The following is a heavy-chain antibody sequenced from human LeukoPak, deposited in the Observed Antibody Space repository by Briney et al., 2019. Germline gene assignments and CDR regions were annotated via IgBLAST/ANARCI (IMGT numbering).Heavy chain of an antibody. V-gene: IGHV1-58*02. D-gene: IGHD5-12*01. J-gene: IGHJ5*02. CDR2: IVVGSDNT. CDR1: GFTFTSSA. CDR3: VADPYYNASGPPRWFDP. Sequence: SVKVSCKASGFTFTSSAMQWVRQARGQRLEWIGWIVVGSDNTNYAQKFQERVTITRDMSTSTVYMELSSLRSDDTAVYYCVADPYYNASGPPRWFDPWGQGTLVTVSS.